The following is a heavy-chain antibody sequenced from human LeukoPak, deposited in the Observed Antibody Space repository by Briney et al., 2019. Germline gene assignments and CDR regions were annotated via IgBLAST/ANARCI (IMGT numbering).Heavy chain of an antibody. V-gene: IGHV1-18*01. D-gene: IGHD3-22*01. CDR3: ARLRTGMMVVPTPYNWFDP. Sequence: ASVKVSCKASGYTFNSYSISWVRQAPGQGLEWMGWISTNNGYTNYAQNLQGRVTMTTDTSTSTAYMELRSLRSDDTAVYYCARLRTGMMVVPTPYNWFDPWGQETLVTVSS. J-gene: IGHJ5*02. CDR1: GYTFNSYS. CDR2: ISTNNGYT.